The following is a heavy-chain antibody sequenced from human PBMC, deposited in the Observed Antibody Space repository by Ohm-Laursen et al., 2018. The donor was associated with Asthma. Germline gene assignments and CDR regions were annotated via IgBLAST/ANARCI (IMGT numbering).Heavy chain of an antibody. CDR3: AHLTVAGNVNWFDP. V-gene: IGHV2-5*01. CDR1: GFSLSTSGVG. D-gene: IGHD6-19*01. Sequence: PTQTLTLTCTFSGFSLSTSGVGVGWIRQPPGKALEWLALIYWNDDKRYSPSLKSRLTITKDTSKNQVVLTMTNMDPVDTATYYCAHLTVAGNVNWFDPWGQGTLVTVSS. CDR2: IYWNDDK. J-gene: IGHJ5*02.